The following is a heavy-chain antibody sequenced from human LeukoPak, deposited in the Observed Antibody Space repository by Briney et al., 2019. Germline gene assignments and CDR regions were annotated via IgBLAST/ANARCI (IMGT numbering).Heavy chain of an antibody. D-gene: IGHD3-16*01. CDR3: ARQTLSYFDY. Sequence: SETLSLTCAVYGGSYSGYYWSWIRQPPGKGLEWIGEINHSGSTNYNPSLKSRVTISVDTSKNQFSLKLSPVTAADTAVYYCARQTLSYFDYWGQGTLVTVSS. V-gene: IGHV4-34*01. J-gene: IGHJ4*02. CDR2: INHSGST. CDR1: GGSYSGYY.